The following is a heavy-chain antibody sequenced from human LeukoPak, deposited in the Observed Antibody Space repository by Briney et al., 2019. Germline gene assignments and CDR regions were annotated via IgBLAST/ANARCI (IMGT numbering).Heavy chain of an antibody. CDR1: GFTFSNFW. CDR2: ISPDGRKT. V-gene: IGHV3-74*01. Sequence: GGSLRLSCAASGFTFSNFWMHWVRQAPEKGLVWVSRISPDGRKTDYADSVKGRFIISRENAESTLYLQMNILRPEDTAVYSCIRAPRWEGGNNWFDPWGQGTLVTVSS. CDR3: IRAPRWEGGNNWFDP. D-gene: IGHD1-26*01. J-gene: IGHJ5*02.